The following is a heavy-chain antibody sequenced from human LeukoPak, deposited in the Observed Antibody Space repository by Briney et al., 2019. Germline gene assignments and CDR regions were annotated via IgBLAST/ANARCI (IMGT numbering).Heavy chain of an antibody. D-gene: IGHD5-18*01. CDR1: GFTFSNYG. CDR3: ARDLWIQLWPGLFDY. V-gene: IGHV3-33*01. CDR2: IWNDGSTK. J-gene: IGHJ4*02. Sequence: SLRLSCAASGFTFSNYGMHWVRQAPGKGLEWVAVIWNDGSTKYYADSVKGRFSISRDNSNNTLFLQMNSLRAEDTAVYYCARDLWIQLWPGLFDYWGQGALVTVSS.